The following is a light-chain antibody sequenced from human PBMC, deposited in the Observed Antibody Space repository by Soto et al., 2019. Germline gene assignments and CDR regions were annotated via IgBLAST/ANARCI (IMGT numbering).Light chain of an antibody. CDR2: WAS. J-gene: IGKJ1*01. CDR1: QSVLYSSDNRNY. CDR3: QQYSTNPRT. V-gene: IGKV4-1*01. Sequence: DIVMTQSPDSLAVSLGERATVNCKSGQSVLYSSDNRNYLAWYQQKPGQSPKLLISWASTRESGVPDRFSGSGSGTDFTLTISSLQAEDVAVYFCQQYSTNPRTFGQGTKVHIQ.